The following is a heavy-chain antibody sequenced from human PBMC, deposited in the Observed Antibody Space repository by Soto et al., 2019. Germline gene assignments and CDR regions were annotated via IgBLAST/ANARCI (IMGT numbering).Heavy chain of an antibody. J-gene: IGHJ5*01. Sequence: GGSLRLSCAASTLTVSLYGIQWVRQAPGKGLDWVAFISNDGGTQYYADSVKGRFSISRDNSMNTVDLHMNSLRAEDTAIYYCARDIWGGNYKWSDSWGQGTLVTVSS. CDR1: TLTVSLYG. CDR2: ISNDGGTQ. V-gene: IGHV3-30*03. D-gene: IGHD3-3*01. CDR3: ARDIWGGNYKWSDS.